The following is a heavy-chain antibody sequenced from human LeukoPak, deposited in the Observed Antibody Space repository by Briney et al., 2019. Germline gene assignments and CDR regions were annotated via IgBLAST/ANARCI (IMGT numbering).Heavy chain of an antibody. J-gene: IGHJ6*02. CDR1: GLTFHEKYA. V-gene: IGHV3-9*01. CDR2: FSLDSDNV. Sequence: PGGSLRLSCGASGLTFHEKYAMHWVRQAPGKGLEWVSGFSLDSDNVGYADSVRGRFTVSRDRAKNSLYLQMNYLRPEDTALYFCTKDMDPGGINVWGQGTTVIVSS. CDR3: TKDMDPGGINV. D-gene: IGHD2-2*03.